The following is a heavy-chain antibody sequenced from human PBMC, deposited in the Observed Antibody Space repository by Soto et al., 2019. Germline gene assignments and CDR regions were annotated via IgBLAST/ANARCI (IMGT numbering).Heavy chain of an antibody. V-gene: IGHV1-18*01. J-gene: IGHJ6*02. CDR2: ISPYSGNT. CDR1: GYIFVNYG. CDR3: AMVDNYVTPTPQDV. Sequence: QVQLVQSGDEVRKPGSSVKVSCKASGYIFVNYGIAWVRQAPGQGLEWMGWISPYSGNTHYASKVQGRHTMTTDTATSTAYMGLRSLTSAATAVYYCAMVDNYVTPTPQDVWGQGTTVTVSS. D-gene: IGHD3-16*01.